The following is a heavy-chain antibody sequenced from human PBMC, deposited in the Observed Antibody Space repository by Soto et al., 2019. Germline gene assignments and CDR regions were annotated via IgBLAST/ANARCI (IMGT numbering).Heavy chain of an antibody. D-gene: IGHD3-9*01. CDR3: ARAAYRSLWFLSP. CDR2: TIPVFGTP. V-gene: IGHV1-69*06. CDR1: GGTFNRHG. Sequence: ASVKVSCKASGGTFNRHGISWVRQAPGQGLEWMGGTIPVFGTPKYAQEFQGRVTVSVDKSTSTAYMELSGLRSDDTGVYYCARAAYRSLWFLSPWAQGTLVTVSS. J-gene: IGHJ5*02.